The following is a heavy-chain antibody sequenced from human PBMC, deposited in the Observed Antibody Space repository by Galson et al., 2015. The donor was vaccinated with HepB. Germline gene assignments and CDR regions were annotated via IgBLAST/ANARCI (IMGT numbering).Heavy chain of an antibody. CDR3: ARALLNPNCGGDCSAFDY. CDR2: INPNSGGT. CDR1: GYTFTGYY. Sequence: SVKVSCKASGYTFTGYYMHWVRQAPGQGLEWMGWINPNSGGTNYAQKFQGRVTMTRDTSISTAYMELRSLRSGDTAVYYCARALLNPNCGGDCSAFDYWGQGTLVTVSS. V-gene: IGHV1-2*02. J-gene: IGHJ4*02. D-gene: IGHD2-21*01.